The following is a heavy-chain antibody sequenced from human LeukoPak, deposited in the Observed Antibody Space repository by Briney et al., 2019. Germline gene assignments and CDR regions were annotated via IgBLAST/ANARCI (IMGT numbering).Heavy chain of an antibody. D-gene: IGHD1-14*01. J-gene: IGHJ6*02. CDR3: AKIQVSLGKVMDV. Sequence: PGGSLRLSCAASGFTFSSYVMSWVRQAPGKGLEWVSAITAGGGTTYYAESVKGRFTISRDSSKNTLCLQMNSLRAEDTAVYYCAKIQVSLGKVMDVWGQGTTVAVFS. CDR2: ITAGGGTT. V-gene: IGHV3-23*01. CDR1: GFTFSSYV.